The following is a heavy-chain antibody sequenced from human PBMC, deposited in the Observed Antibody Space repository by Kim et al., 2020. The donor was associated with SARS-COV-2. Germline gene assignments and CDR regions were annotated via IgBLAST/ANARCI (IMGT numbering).Heavy chain of an antibody. CDR2: GAGT. CDR3: ARGGDNFDY. Sequence: GAGTFYAEAVMGRFTISRDNSKNTLYLQMNSLRAEDTAVYYCARGGDNFDYWGQGTLVTVSS. D-gene: IGHD1-26*01. V-gene: IGHV3-53*01. J-gene: IGHJ4*02.